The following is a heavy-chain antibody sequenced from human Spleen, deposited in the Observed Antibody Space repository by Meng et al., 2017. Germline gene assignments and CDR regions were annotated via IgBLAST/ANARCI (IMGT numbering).Heavy chain of an antibody. Sequence: QVQPPQWGEGVLKPSEHLSLTCVVAGGSFSDYYWSWIRQPPGKGLEWIGEINHSGTTNYNPSLESRATISVDTSQNNLSLKLSSVTAADSAVYYCARGPTTMAHDFDYWGQGTLVTVSS. J-gene: IGHJ4*02. CDR3: ARGPTTMAHDFDY. CDR2: INHSGTT. V-gene: IGHV4-34*01. D-gene: IGHD4-11*01. CDR1: GGSFSDYY.